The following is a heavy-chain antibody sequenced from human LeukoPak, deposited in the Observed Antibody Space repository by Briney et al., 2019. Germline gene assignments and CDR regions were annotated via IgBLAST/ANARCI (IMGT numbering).Heavy chain of an antibody. CDR1: GFTFGDYA. D-gene: IGHD6-13*01. CDR3: TRDGAAAGTFYYYYYMDV. CDR2: IRSKAYGGAT. J-gene: IGHJ6*03. Sequence: GGSLRLSCTASGFTFGDYAMSWVRQAPGKGLEWVGFIRSKAYGGATEYAASVKGRFTISRDDSKSIAYLQMSSLKTEDTAVYYCTRDGAAAGTFYYYYYMDVWGKGTTVTVSS. V-gene: IGHV3-49*04.